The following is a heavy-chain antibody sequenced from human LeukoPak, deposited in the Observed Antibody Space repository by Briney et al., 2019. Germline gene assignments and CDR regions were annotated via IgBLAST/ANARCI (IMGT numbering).Heavy chain of an antibody. Sequence: SETLSLTCAVYGGSFSGHYWSWIRQPPGKGLEWIGEINHSGSTNYNPSLKSRVTISVDTSKNQFSLKLSSVTAADTAVYYCARRSFWSGYSNYYYYGMDVWGQGTTVTVSS. CDR2: INHSGST. J-gene: IGHJ6*02. CDR1: GGSFSGHY. D-gene: IGHD3-3*01. CDR3: ARRSFWSGYSNYYYYGMDV. V-gene: IGHV4-34*01.